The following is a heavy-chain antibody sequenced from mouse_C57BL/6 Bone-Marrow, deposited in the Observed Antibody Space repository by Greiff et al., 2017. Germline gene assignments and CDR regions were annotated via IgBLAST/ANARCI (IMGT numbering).Heavy chain of an antibody. CDR2: IYPGSGNT. D-gene: IGHD1-1*01. Sequence: QVQLQQSGAELVRPGASVKLSCKASGYTFTDYYINWVKQRPGQGLEWIARIYPGSGNTYYNEKFKGKATLTAEKSSSTAYMQLSSLTSEDSAVYFCARWDYYGRKAMDYWGQGTSVTVSS. V-gene: IGHV1-76*01. CDR3: ARWDYYGRKAMDY. J-gene: IGHJ4*01. CDR1: GYTFTDYY.